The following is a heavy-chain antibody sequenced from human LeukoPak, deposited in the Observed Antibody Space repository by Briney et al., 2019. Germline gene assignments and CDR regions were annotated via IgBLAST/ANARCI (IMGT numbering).Heavy chain of an antibody. V-gene: IGHV3-48*04. CDR3: AKRYCTNGVCYPTFDY. CDR2: ISSSSSTI. J-gene: IGHJ4*02. D-gene: IGHD2-8*01. Sequence: PGGSLRLSCAASGFTFSSYSMNWVRQAPGKGLEWVSYISSSSSTIYYADSVKGRITISRDNAKNSLYLQMNSLRAEDTAVYYCAKRYCTNGVCYPTFDYWGQGTLVTVSS. CDR1: GFTFSSYS.